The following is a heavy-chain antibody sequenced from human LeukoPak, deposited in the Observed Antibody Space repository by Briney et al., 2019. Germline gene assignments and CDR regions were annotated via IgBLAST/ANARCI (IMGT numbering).Heavy chain of an antibody. CDR3: ARSLGYCSGGSCYYYYYMDV. CDR1: GGSISSYY. J-gene: IGHJ6*03. Sequence: PSETLSLTCTVSGGSISSYYWSWIRQPPGKGLEWIGYIYYSGSTNYNPSLKSRVTISVDTSKNQFSLKLSSVTAADTAVYYCARSLGYCSGGSCYYYYYMDVWGKGTTVTISS. D-gene: IGHD2-15*01. V-gene: IGHV4-59*12. CDR2: IYYSGST.